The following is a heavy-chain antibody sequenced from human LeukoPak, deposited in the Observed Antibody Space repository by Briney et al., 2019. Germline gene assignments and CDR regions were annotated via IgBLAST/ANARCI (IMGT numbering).Heavy chain of an antibody. CDR2: FDPEDGET. D-gene: IGHD3-10*01. V-gene: IGHV1-24*01. J-gene: IGHJ4*02. Sequence: ASVKVSCKVSGYTLTELSMHWVRQAPGKGLEWMGGFDPEDGETIYAQKFQGRVTMTEDTSTDTAYMELSSLRSEDTAVYYCATVYYYYCSGSYNYFDYWGQGTLVTVSS. CDR1: GYTLTELS. CDR3: ATVYYYYCSGSYNYFDY.